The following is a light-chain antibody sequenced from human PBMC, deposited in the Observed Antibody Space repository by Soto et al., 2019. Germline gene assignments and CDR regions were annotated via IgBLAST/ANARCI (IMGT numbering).Light chain of an antibody. Sequence: CTGTSSDVGDYNFVSWYLQHPDKAPKLMIYDVIKRPSGVPDRFSGSKSGNTASLTISGLQADDEADYYCCSYAGSYTYVFGTGTKLTVL. CDR3: CSYAGSYTYV. CDR2: DVI. V-gene: IGLV2-11*01. J-gene: IGLJ1*01. CDR1: SSDVGDYNF.